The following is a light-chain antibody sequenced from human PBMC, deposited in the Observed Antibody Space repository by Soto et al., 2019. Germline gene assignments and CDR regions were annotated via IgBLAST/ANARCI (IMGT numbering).Light chain of an antibody. CDR1: QSISSW. Sequence: DIQMTQSPSTLSASVGDRVTITCRASQSISSWLAWYQQKPGKAPKLLIYKASSLESGVPSRFSGSGSETEITLTISSLQPDDFATYYCQQYNSYPCTCGQGTKVEIK. J-gene: IGKJ1*01. CDR2: KAS. CDR3: QQYNSYPCT. V-gene: IGKV1-5*03.